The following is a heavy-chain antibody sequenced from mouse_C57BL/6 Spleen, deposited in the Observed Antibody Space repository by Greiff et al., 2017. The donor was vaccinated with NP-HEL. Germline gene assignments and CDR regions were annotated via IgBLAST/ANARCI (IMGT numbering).Heavy chain of an antibody. V-gene: IGHV1-64*01. CDR2: IHPTSGST. Sequence: QVQLQQPGAELVKPGASVKLSCKASGYTFTSYWMHWVKQRPGQGLEWIGLIHPTSGSTNYNEKFKSKATLTVDKSSSTAYMQRSSLTSEDSAVYYWARSTAVGARGAFDYWGQGTTLTVSS. CDR1: GYTFTSYW. D-gene: IGHD1-1*01. J-gene: IGHJ2*01. CDR3: ARSTAVGARGAFDY.